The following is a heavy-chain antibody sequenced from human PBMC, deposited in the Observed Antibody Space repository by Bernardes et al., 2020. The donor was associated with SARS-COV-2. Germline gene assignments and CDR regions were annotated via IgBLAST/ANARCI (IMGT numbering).Heavy chain of an antibody. CDR3: AKDQVSLHSGNYCDY. CDR1: GYTFSNYA. D-gene: IGHD2-15*01. CDR2: ISGGGGST. V-gene: IGHV3-23*01. J-gene: IGHJ4*02. Sequence: SCKASGYTFSNYAMTWVRQAPGKGLEWVSAISGGGGSTYYADSVKGHFTISRDNSKNTLYLQMNSLRAEDTAVYYCAKDQVSLHSGNYCDYWGQGTLVTISS.